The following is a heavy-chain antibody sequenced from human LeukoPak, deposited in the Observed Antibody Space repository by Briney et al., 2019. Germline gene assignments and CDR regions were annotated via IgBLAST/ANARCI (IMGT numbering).Heavy chain of an antibody. D-gene: IGHD3-9*01. Sequence: GGSLRLSCAASGFTFSDYYMSWIRQVPGKGLEWVSYIGRSGTTIHYADSVKGRFTTSWDNAMKSLYLQMNSLRAEDTAVYYCARSGKIYFDWLLDYWGQGTLVTVSS. V-gene: IGHV3-11*04. CDR1: GFTFSDYY. CDR3: ARSGKIYFDWLLDY. J-gene: IGHJ4*02. CDR2: IGRSGTTI.